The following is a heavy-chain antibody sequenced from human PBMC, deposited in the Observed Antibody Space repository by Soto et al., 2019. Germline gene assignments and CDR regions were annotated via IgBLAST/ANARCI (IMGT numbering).Heavy chain of an antibody. Sequence: PGGSLRLSCAASGFTFDDYAMHWVRQAPGKGLEWVSGISWNSGSIGYADSVKGRFTISRDNAKNSLYLQMNSLRAEDTALYYCAKARLLWFGELSDAFDIWGQGTMVTVSS. CDR1: GFTFDDYA. V-gene: IGHV3-9*01. CDR3: AKARLLWFGELSDAFDI. J-gene: IGHJ3*02. CDR2: ISWNSGSI. D-gene: IGHD3-10*01.